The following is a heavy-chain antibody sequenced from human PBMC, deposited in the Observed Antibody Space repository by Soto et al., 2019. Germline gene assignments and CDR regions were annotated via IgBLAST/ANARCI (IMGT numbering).Heavy chain of an antibody. CDR1: GFTVISNY. Sequence: GGSLRLSCAASGFTVISNYMSWVRQAPGKGLEWVSVIYSGGSTYYADSVKGRFTISRDNSKNTLYLQMNSLRAEDTAVYYCARIRVRYFDYWGQGTLVTVYS. J-gene: IGHJ4*02. V-gene: IGHV3-53*01. CDR2: IYSGGST. D-gene: IGHD3-3*01. CDR3: ARIRVRYFDY.